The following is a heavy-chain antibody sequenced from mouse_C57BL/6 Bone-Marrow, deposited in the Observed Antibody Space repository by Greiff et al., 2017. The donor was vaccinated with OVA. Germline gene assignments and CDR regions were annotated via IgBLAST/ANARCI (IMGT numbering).Heavy chain of an antibody. Sequence: VPLQQSGPELVKPGASVKISCKASGYAFSSSWMNWVKQRPGKGLEWIGRIYPGNGDTNYNGKFKGKATLTADKSSSTAYMQLSSLTSEDSAVYCCARDGRQTFDYWGQGTTLTVSS. D-gene: IGHD1-1*01. J-gene: IGHJ2*01. V-gene: IGHV1-82*01. CDR1: GYAFSSSW. CDR3: ARDGRQTFDY. CDR2: IYPGNGDT.